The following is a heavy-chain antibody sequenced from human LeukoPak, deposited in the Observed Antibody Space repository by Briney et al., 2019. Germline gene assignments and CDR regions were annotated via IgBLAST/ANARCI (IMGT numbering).Heavy chain of an antibody. J-gene: IGHJ4*02. V-gene: IGHV4-30-4*01. CDR3: VRVNYADYVWGSYRPSYYFDY. CDR2: IYYSGST. Sequence: PSQTLSLTCTVSGGSISSGDYYWSWIRQPPGKGLEWIGYIYYSGSTYYNPSLKSRVTISVDTSKNQFSLKLSSVTAADTAVYYCVRVNYADYVWGSYRPSYYFDYWGQGTLVTVSS. CDR1: GGSISSGDYY. D-gene: IGHD3-16*02.